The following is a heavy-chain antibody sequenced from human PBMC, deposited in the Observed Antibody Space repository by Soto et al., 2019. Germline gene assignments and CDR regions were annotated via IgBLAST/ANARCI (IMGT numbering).Heavy chain of an antibody. V-gene: IGHV3-33*01. Sequence: QVQLVESGGGVVQPGRSLRLSCAASGFTFSSYGMHWVRQAPGKGLEWVAVIWYDGSNKYYADSVKGRFTISRDNSKNTLYLQMNSLRAEDTAVYYCARDLPRFFGAAAGTQTGYWGQGTLVTVSS. CDR1: GFTFSSYG. D-gene: IGHD6-13*01. J-gene: IGHJ4*02. CDR2: IWYDGSNK. CDR3: ARDLPRFFGAAAGTQTGY.